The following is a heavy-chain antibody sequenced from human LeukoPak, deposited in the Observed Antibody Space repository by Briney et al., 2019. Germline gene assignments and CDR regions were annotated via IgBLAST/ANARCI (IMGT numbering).Heavy chain of an antibody. CDR3: ARDGYSSTSGDY. V-gene: IGHV1-69*05. Sequence: SVKVSCKASGGTFSSYAISWVRQAPGQGLEWMGGIIPIFGTANYAQKFQGRVTITTDESTSTAYMELSSLRSEDTAVYYCARDGYSSTSGDYWGQGTLVTVSS. CDR2: IIPIFGTA. J-gene: IGHJ4*02. D-gene: IGHD6-13*01. CDR1: GGTFSSYA.